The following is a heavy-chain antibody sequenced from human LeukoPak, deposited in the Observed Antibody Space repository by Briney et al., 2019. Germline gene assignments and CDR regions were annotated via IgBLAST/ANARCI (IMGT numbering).Heavy chain of an antibody. CDR3: AKDLNLQWTLDY. J-gene: IGHJ4*02. V-gene: IGHV3-30*18. CDR2: ISYDGSNK. CDR1: GFTFSSYA. D-gene: IGHD4-11*01. Sequence: PGGSLRLSCAASGFTFSSYAMSWVRQAPGQGLEWVAVISYDGSNKYYADSVKGRFTISRDNSKNTLYLQMNSLRAEDTAVYYCAKDLNLQWTLDYWGQGTLVTVSS.